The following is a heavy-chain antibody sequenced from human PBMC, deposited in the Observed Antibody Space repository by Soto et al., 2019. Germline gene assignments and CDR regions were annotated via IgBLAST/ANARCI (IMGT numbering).Heavy chain of an antibody. CDR3: ARQGDVVVPAAPVNWFDP. J-gene: IGHJ5*02. CDR1: GGSISSSSYY. D-gene: IGHD2-2*01. Sequence: SETLSLTCTVSGGSISSSSYYWGWIRQPPGKGLEWIGSIYYSGSTYYNPSLKSRVTISVDTSKNQFSLKLSSVTAADTAVYYCARQGDVVVPAAPVNWFDPWGQGTLVTVSS. CDR2: IYYSGST. V-gene: IGHV4-39*01.